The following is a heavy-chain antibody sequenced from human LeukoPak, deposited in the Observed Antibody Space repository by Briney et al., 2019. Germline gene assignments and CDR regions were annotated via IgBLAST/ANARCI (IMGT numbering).Heavy chain of an antibody. J-gene: IGHJ4*02. V-gene: IGHV1-69*06. CDR3: AREGHASPFDY. CDR2: IIPIFGTA. CDR1: GGTFSSYA. Sequence: ASVKVSCKASGGTFSSYAISWVRQAPGQGLEWMGGIIPIFGTANCAQKFQGRVTITADKSTSTAYMELSSLRSEDTAVYYCAREGHASPFDYWGQGTLVTVSS.